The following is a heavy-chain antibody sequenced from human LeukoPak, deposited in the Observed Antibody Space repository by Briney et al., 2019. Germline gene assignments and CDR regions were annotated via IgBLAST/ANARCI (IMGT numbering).Heavy chain of an antibody. CDR1: GGSLSSYY. Sequence: SETLSLTCTVPGGSLSSYYWNWIRQPPGKELDWIGYIYYSGSTNYNPSLKSRVTISVDTSKNQFSLTLSSVTAADTAVYYCARAGRTDGYKSYFDYWGQGTLVTVSS. V-gene: IGHV4-59*01. CDR2: IYYSGST. D-gene: IGHD5-24*01. CDR3: ARAGRTDGYKSYFDY. J-gene: IGHJ4*02.